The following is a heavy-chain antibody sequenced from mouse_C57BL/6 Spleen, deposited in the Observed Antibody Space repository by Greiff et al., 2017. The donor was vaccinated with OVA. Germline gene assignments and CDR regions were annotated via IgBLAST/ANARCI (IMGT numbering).Heavy chain of an antibody. J-gene: IGHJ1*03. CDR3: ASYYYGSSPYWYFDV. CDR1: GFTFSDYY. CDR2: ISNGGGST. V-gene: IGHV5-12*01. Sequence: EVHLVESGGGLVQPGGSLKLSCAASGFTFSDYYMYWVRQTPEKRLEWVAYISNGGGSTYYPDTVKGRFTISRDNAKNTLYLQMSRLKSEDTAMYYCASYYYGSSPYWYFDVWGTGTTVTVSS. D-gene: IGHD1-1*01.